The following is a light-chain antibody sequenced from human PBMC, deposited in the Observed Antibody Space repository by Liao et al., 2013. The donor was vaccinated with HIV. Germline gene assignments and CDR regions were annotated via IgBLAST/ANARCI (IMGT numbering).Light chain of an antibody. V-gene: IGLV3-21*04. CDR3: QVWDSSSDPPNYV. J-gene: IGLJ1*01. CDR1: NIGSKS. Sequence: SYELTQPPSVSVAPGKTARITCGGNNIGSKSVHWYQQKPGQAPVLVIYYDSDRPSGIPERFSGSNSGNTATLTISRVEAGDEADYYCQVWDSSSDPPNYVFGTGTKVTVL. CDR2: YDS.